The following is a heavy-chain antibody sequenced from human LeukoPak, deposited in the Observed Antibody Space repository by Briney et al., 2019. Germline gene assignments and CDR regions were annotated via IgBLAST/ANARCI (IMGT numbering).Heavy chain of an antibody. CDR3: TRDFVF. CDR1: GFAFSTYW. D-gene: IGHD3-3*01. CDR2: INQDGSVK. V-gene: IGHV3-7*01. Sequence: GGSLRLSCAASGFAFSTYWLDWVRQAPGKGLEGVGNINQDGSVKHYVDSVRGRCTISRDNARNSVCLQMNALRVEDTAVYYCTRDFVFWGQGTLVTASS. J-gene: IGHJ4*02.